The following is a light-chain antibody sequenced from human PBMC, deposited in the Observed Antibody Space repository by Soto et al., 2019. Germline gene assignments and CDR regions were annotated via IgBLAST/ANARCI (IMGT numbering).Light chain of an antibody. J-gene: IGLJ2*01. Sequence: QSGLTQPRSVSGSPGQSVTISCTGTSSDVGGYEYVSWYQHHPGKAPKLMIYDVIKRPSGVPDRFSGSKSGNTASLTISGLQAEDEADYYCCSYAGTYTFVLFGGGTKLTVL. V-gene: IGLV2-11*01. CDR3: CSYAGTYTFVL. CDR1: SSDVGGYEY. CDR2: DVI.